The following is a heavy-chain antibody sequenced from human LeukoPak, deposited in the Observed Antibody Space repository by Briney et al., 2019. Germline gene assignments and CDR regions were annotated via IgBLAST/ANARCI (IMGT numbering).Heavy chain of an antibody. CDR2: MNPNTDGT. D-gene: IGHD6-13*01. J-gene: IGHJ5*02. CDR3: AREGTAASDTNWFDP. CDR1: GYTFTSYA. V-gene: IGHV1-2*02. Sequence: ALVRVSCKASGYTFTSYAMNWVRQGPGQGLEWMGWMNPNTDGTHYEQKFQDRVAMTRDTSISTAYMELSSLESDDTAVYYCAREGTAASDTNWFDPWGQGTLVIVSS.